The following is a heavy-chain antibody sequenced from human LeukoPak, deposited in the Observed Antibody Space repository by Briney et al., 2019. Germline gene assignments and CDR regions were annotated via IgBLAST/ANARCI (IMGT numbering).Heavy chain of an antibody. Sequence: GGSLRLSCAASGFTFDDYAMHWVRQAPGKGLEWVSGISWNSGSIDYADSVEGRFTISRDNAKNSLYLQMNSLRAEDTALYYCAKDQKYGDFSHGMDVWGQGTTVTVSS. CDR2: ISWNSGSI. CDR1: GFTFDDYA. V-gene: IGHV3-9*01. CDR3: AKDQKYGDFSHGMDV. J-gene: IGHJ6*02. D-gene: IGHD4-17*01.